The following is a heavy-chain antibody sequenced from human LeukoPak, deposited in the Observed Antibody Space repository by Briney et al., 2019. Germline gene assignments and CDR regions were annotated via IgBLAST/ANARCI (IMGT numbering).Heavy chain of an antibody. CDR3: AIPEGSYYYFDY. CDR2: IIPILGIA. D-gene: IGHD1-26*01. CDR1: GGTFSSYA. V-gene: IGHV1-69*04. J-gene: IGHJ4*02. Sequence: ASVKVSCKASGGTFSSYAISWVRQAPGQGLEWMGRIIPILGIANYAQKFQGRVTITADKSTSTAYMELRSLRSDDTAVYYCAIPEGSYYYFDYWGQGTLVTVSS.